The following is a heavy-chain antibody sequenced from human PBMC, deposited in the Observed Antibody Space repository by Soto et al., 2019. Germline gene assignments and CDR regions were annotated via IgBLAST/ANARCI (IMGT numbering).Heavy chain of an antibody. CDR3: AKTPGYSSSWSPFDY. J-gene: IGHJ4*02. V-gene: IGHV3-23*01. D-gene: IGHD6-13*01. CDR2: ISGSGGST. Sequence: GGSLRLSCTASGFTFSSYAMSRVRQAPGKGLEWVSAISGSGGSTYYADSVKGRFTISRDNSKNTLYLQMNSLRAEDTAVYYCAKTPGYSSSWSPFDYWGQGTLVTVSS. CDR1: GFTFSSYA.